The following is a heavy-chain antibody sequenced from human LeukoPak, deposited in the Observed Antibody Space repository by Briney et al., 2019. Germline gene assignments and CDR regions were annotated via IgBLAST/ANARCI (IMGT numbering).Heavy chain of an antibody. CDR3: AELGITMIGGV. J-gene: IGHJ6*04. CDR2: ISSSGVTI. Sequence: GGSLRLSCAASGFTFSTCSMNWVRQAPGKGLEWVSYISSSGVTIYYADSVKGRFTISRDNAKNSLYLQMNSLRAEDTAVYYCAELGITMIGGVWGKGTTVTISS. D-gene: IGHD3-10*02. V-gene: IGHV3-48*04. CDR1: GFTFSTCS.